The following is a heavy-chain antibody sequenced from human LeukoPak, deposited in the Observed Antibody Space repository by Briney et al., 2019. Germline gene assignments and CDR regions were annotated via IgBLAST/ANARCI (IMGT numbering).Heavy chain of an antibody. D-gene: IGHD6-13*01. CDR2: IYHSGRT. V-gene: IGHV4-34*01. CDR1: SASISTYY. Sequence: SETLSLTCTVSSASISTYYWSWIRQPPGKGLEWIGEIYHSGRTNYTPSLKSRVTISVDTSKNQFSLKLSSVTAADTAVYYCARGYSSSSDDAFDIWGQGTMVTVSS. CDR3: ARGYSSSSDDAFDI. J-gene: IGHJ3*02.